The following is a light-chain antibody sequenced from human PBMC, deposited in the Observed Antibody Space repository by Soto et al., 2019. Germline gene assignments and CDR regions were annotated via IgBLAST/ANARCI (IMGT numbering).Light chain of an antibody. CDR1: SSDVGGYNY. Sequence: QSALTKPASVSGSPGQSITISCTGTSSDVGGYNYVSWYQQHPGKAPKLMIYEVSNRPSGISNRFSGSKSGNTASLTISGRQAEDEADYYCSSYTGSSTPYVFGTGTKLTVL. CDR2: EVS. J-gene: IGLJ1*01. V-gene: IGLV2-14*01. CDR3: SSYTGSSTPYV.